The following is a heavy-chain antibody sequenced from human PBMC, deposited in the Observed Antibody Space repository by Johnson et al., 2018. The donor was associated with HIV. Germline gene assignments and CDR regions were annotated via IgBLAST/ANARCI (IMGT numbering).Heavy chain of an antibody. D-gene: IGHD2-15*01. CDR1: GFSFRNAW. V-gene: IGHV3-15*01. CDR2: VKNKADGVTI. CDR3: ARGYCSGGSCYSEYAFDI. Sequence: VQLVESAGGVVQPGRSLRLSCAASGFSFRNAWMSWVRQAPGKGLEWVGRVKNKADGVTIDYAAFVKGRFIISRDDSKNTLYLQMNSLKTEDTAVYYCARGYCSGGSCYSEYAFDIWGQGTMVTVSS. J-gene: IGHJ3*02.